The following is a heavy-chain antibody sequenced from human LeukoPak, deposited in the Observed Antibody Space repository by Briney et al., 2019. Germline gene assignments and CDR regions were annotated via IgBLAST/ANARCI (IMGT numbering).Heavy chain of an antibody. J-gene: IGHJ5*02. CDR1: GYSFTSSW. CDR2: INPGDSDT. V-gene: IGHV5-51*01. CDR3: ATSTVRGYNYFDP. Sequence: GKSLKISCQASGYSFTSSWIGWARQMPGKGLEWMAIINPGDSDTRYSPSFQGQVTISADKSISTVYLQWGSLKASDTAMYYCATSTVRGYNYFDPWGQGTLVTVSS. D-gene: IGHD3-10*01.